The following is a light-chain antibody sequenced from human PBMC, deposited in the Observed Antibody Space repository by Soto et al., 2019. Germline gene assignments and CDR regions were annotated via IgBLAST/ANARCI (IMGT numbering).Light chain of an antibody. V-gene: IGLV1-51*01. CDR3: GTWDNSLSAYV. Sequence: QSVLTQPPSVSAAPGQKVTISCSGSGSNIGNNFVSWYQQFPGAAPKFLIYDNNKRPSGIPDRFSGSKSGTSATLGITGLQTGDEDDYYCGTWDNSLSAYVFGAGTKLTVL. CDR2: DNN. J-gene: IGLJ1*01. CDR1: GSNIGNNF.